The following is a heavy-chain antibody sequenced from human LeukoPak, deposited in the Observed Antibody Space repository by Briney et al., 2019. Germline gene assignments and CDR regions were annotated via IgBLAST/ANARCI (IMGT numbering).Heavy chain of an antibody. D-gene: IGHD3-22*01. CDR2: INPSGGST. Sequence: GASVKVSCKASGYTFTSYYMHWVRQAPGQGLEWMGIINPSGGSTSYAQKFQGRVTMTRDTSTSTVYMGLSSLRSEDTAVYYCARAPYYYDSSGYYYVWGDFDYWGQGTLVTVSS. CDR1: GYTFTSYY. J-gene: IGHJ4*02. V-gene: IGHV1-46*01. CDR3: ARAPYYYDSSGYYYVWGDFDY.